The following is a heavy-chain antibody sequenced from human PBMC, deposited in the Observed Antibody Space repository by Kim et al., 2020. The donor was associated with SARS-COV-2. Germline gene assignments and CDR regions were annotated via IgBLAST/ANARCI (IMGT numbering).Heavy chain of an antibody. Sequence: ASVKVSCKASGYTFTSYGISWVRQAPGQGLEWMGWISAYNGNTNYAQKLQGRVTMTTDTSTSTAYMELRSLRSDDTAVYYCARDGFYDSAYYYYYYGMDVWGQATTVTVSS. CDR1: GYTFTSYG. V-gene: IGHV1-18*01. D-gene: IGHD3-22*01. CDR3: ARDGFYDSAYYYYYYGMDV. J-gene: IGHJ6*02. CDR2: ISAYNGNT.